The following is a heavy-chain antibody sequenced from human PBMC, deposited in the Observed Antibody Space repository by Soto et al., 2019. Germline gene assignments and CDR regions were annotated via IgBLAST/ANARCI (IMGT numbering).Heavy chain of an antibody. V-gene: IGHV4-34*01. CDR3: ARGRMVRGVPTPTTTGYYGMDV. CDR2: INHSGST. Sequence: NPSETLSLTCAVYGGSFSGYYWSWIRQPPGKGLEWIGEINHSGSTNYNPSLKSRVTISVDTSKNQFSLKLSSVTAADTAVYYCARGRMVRGVPTPTTTGYYGMDVWGQGTTVTVSS. D-gene: IGHD3-10*01. J-gene: IGHJ6*02. CDR1: GGSFSGYY.